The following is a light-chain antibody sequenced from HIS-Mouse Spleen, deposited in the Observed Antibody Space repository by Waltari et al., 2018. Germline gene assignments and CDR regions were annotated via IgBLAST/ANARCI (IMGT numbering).Light chain of an antibody. J-gene: IGLJ2*01. CDR1: ALPKKY. V-gene: IGLV3-10*01. CDR2: EDT. Sequence: SYELTQPPSVSVSPGQTARITCSGDALPKKYAYVYQQKSGQDPVMVIAEDTKRTSGIPEGVSGSSSRTIATLTISGAQVEYEADYYCYSTDSSGNHRVFGGGTKLTVL. CDR3: YSTDSSGNHRV.